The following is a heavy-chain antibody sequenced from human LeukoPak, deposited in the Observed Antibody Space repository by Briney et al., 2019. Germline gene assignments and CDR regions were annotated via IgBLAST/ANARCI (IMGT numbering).Heavy chain of an antibody. J-gene: IGHJ3*02. CDR2: ISSSSSYI. CDR3: ARSLYGQNDAFDI. Sequence: GGSLGLSCAASGFTFSSYSMNWVRQAPGKGLEWVSSISSSSSYIYYADSVKGRFTISRDNAKNSLYLQMNSLRAEDTAVYYCARSLYGQNDAFDIWGQGTMVTVSS. CDR1: GFTFSSYS. V-gene: IGHV3-21*01. D-gene: IGHD3-16*01.